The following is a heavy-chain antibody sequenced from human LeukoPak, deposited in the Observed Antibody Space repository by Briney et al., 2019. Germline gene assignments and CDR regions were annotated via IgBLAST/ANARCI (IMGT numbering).Heavy chain of an antibody. CDR1: GYTFTGYY. J-gene: IGHJ5*02. V-gene: IGHV1-2*02. CDR2: INPDSGAT. D-gene: IGHD5-12*01. Sequence: GASVKVSCKASGYTFTGYYMHWVRQAPGQGLEWMGWINPDSGATDYAQKFQGRVTMTRDTSITTAYMELSRLTSDDTAVYYCAREGSSAINPNWFDPWGQGTLVAVSS. CDR3: AREGSSAINPNWFDP.